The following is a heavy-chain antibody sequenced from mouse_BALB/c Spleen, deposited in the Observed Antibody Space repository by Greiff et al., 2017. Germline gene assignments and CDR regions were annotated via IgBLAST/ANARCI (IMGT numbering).Heavy chain of an antibody. J-gene: IGHJ2*01. Sequence: LVESGPELVKPGASVRISCKASGYTFTSYYIHWVKQRPGQGLEWIGWIYPGNVNTKYNEKFKGKATLTADKSSSTAYMQLSSLTSEDSAVYFCARETPYFDYWGQGTTLTVSS. CDR1: GYTFTSYY. V-gene: IGHV1S56*01. CDR3: ARETPYFDY. CDR2: IYPGNVNT.